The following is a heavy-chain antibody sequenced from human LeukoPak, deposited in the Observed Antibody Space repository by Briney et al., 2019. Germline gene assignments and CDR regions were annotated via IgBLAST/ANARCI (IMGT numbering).Heavy chain of an antibody. CDR1: GGSFSGYY. CDR2: INHSGST. D-gene: IGHD1-26*01. V-gene: IGHV4-34*01. Sequence: PSETLSLTCAVYGGSFSGYYWSWIRQPPGQGLEWIGEINHSGSTNYNPSLKSRVTISVDTSKNQFSLKLSSVTAADTAVYYCARELLRDFDYWGQGTLVTVSS. J-gene: IGHJ4*02. CDR3: ARELLRDFDY.